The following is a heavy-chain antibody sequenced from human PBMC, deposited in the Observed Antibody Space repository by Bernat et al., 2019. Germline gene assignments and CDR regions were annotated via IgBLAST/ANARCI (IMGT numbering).Heavy chain of an antibody. J-gene: IGHJ4*02. V-gene: IGHV1-46*01. CDR1: GYTFTSYY. Sequence: QVQLVQSGAEVKKPGASVKVSCKASGYTFTSYYMHWVRQAPGQGLEWMGIINPSGGSTSYAQKFQGRVTMTSDTSTGTVYMELSSLRSEETAVYYCARDGRYSGYDIYFDYWGEGTLVTVSS. D-gene: IGHD5-12*01. CDR2: INPSGGST. CDR3: ARDGRYSGYDIYFDY.